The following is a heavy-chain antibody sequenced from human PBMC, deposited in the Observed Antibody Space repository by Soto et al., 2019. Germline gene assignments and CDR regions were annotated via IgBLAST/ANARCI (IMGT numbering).Heavy chain of an antibody. Sequence: QVQLVQSGAEVKKPGASVKVSCKASGYTFTSYSIHWVRQAPGQRLEWMGWINAGNGNTKYSQKFQDRVTITRDTSASTAYMELISLRSEDTAVYYCARDLGGWTDYWGKGTLVTVSS. CDR3: ARDLGGWTDY. J-gene: IGHJ4*02. D-gene: IGHD6-19*01. V-gene: IGHV1-3*01. CDR1: GYTFTSYS. CDR2: INAGNGNT.